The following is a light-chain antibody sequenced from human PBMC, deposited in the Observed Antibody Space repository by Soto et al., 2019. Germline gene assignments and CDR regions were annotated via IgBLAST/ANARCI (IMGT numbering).Light chain of an antibody. Sequence: VWTQSPGTLSLSPGERATLSCRASQRVSSYYIVWYQQKPGQAPRLLIYGTSSRAPGIPARFSGSGSGTDFTLTISRLEHEDFAVYYCQQYAGSLTFGGGTKVEIK. V-gene: IGKV3-20*01. CDR2: GTS. J-gene: IGKJ4*01. CDR3: QQYAGSLT. CDR1: QRVSSYY.